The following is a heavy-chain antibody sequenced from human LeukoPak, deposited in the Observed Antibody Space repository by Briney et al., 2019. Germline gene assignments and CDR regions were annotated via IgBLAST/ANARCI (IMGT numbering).Heavy chain of an antibody. CDR1: GFTFSSYG. CDR2: ISSSSSYI. V-gene: IGHV3-21*01. D-gene: IGHD5-18*01. CDR3: ARGSSYGYYFDY. Sequence: GGTLRLSCAASGFTFSSYGMNWVRQAPGKGLEWVSSISSSSSYIYYADSVKGRFTISRDNAKNSLYLRMNSLRAEDTAVYYCARGSSYGYYFDYWGQGTLVTVSS. J-gene: IGHJ4*02.